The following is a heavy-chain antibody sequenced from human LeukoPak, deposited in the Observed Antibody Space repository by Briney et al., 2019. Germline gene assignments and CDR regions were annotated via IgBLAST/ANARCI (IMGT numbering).Heavy chain of an antibody. CDR3: AKDTVGIVGDALDS. J-gene: IGHJ4*02. CDR2: ISWSSGNI. CDR1: GFTFTTYA. Sequence: PGGSLRLSCAVSGFTFTTYAMSWVRQAPGKGLEWVSGISWSSGNIGYGDSVKGRFTISRDNDKNSLYLQMNSLRPEDTAFYYCAKDTVGIVGDALDSWGQGTLVTVSS. V-gene: IGHV3-9*01. D-gene: IGHD1-26*01.